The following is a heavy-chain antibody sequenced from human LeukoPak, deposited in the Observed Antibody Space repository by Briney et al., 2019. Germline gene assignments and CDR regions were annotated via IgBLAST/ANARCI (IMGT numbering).Heavy chain of an antibody. D-gene: IGHD6-6*01. CDR2: ISGSGGST. J-gene: IGHJ4*02. V-gene: IGHV3-23*01. Sequence: AGGSLRLSRAASGFTFSSYAMSWVRQAPGKGLEWVSAISGSGGSTYYADSVKGRFTISRDNSKNTLYLQMNSLRAEDTAVYYCAKDGCSSSRLDYWGQGTLVTVSS. CDR1: GFTFSSYA. CDR3: AKDGCSSSRLDY.